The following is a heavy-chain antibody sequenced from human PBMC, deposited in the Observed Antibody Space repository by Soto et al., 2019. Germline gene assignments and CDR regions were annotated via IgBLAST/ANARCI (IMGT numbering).Heavy chain of an antibody. V-gene: IGHV1-69*12. CDR1: GGTFSSFA. J-gene: IGHJ6*02. CDR2: IIPIFGTA. CDR3: ARDEPPAAGTGKYYYYYGTDV. Sequence: QVQLVQSGAEVKKPGSSVKVSCKASGGTFSSFAISWVRQAPGQGLEWFGGIIPIFGTANYAQKFQARVTITAEDSTSTADMELSSLRSDDTAVYYCARDEPPAAGTGKYYYYYGTDVSGQRTTVTV. D-gene: IGHD6-13*01.